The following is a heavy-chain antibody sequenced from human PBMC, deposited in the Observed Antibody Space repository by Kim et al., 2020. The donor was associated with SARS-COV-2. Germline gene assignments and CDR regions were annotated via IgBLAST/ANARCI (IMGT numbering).Heavy chain of an antibody. J-gene: IGHJ6*02. Sequence: GGSLRLSCAASGFTFSNFPMSWVRQAPGKGLEWVSRISGSGDIRYYADSVKGRFTISRDNSKNTLYLQMSSLRAEDTAVYYCAKHRYFDWADYDQYAMDVWGQGTTVTVSS. V-gene: IGHV3-23*01. CDR2: ISGSGDIR. D-gene: IGHD3-9*01. CDR3: AKHRYFDWADYDQYAMDV. CDR1: GFTFSNFP.